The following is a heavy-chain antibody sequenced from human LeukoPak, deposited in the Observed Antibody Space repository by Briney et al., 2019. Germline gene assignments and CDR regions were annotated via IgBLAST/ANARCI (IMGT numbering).Heavy chain of an antibody. D-gene: IGHD2-2*02. J-gene: IGHJ5*02. V-gene: IGHV4-39*07. CDR3: ARGDVYCSSTSCYTYWFDP. CDR1: GGSISSSSYY. Sequence: SETLSLTCTVSGGSISSSSYYWGWIRQPPGKGLEWIGSIYYSGSTNYNPSLKSRVTISVDTSKNQFSLKLSSVTAADTAVYYCARGDVYCSSTSCYTYWFDPWGQGTLVTVSS. CDR2: IYYSGST.